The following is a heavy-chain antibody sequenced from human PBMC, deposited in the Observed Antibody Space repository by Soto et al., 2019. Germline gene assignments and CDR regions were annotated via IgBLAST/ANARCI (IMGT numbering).Heavy chain of an antibody. V-gene: IGHV3-33*01. D-gene: IGHD3-16*01. CDR3: ARDTTTTGGIDS. CDR1: GFTFSTYG. Sequence: GGSLRLSCAASGFTFSTYGMHWVRRAPGKGMEWVAVISYDGSEKYYADSVKGRFTISRDNSESTLYLQMNSLRAEDTAVYYCARDTTTTGGIDSWGQGTRVTVSS. J-gene: IGHJ4*02. CDR2: ISYDGSEK.